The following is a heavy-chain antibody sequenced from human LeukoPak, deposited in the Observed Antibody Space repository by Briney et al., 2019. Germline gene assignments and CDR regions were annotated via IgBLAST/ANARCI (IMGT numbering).Heavy chain of an antibody. CDR1: GGSISSYY. J-gene: IGHJ3*02. D-gene: IGHD2-15*01. Sequence: PSETLSLTCTVSGGSISSYYWSWIRQPPGKGLEWIGYIYYSGSTNYNPSLKSRVTISVDTSKNQFSLMLSSVTAADTAVYYCARGGSGPDAFDIWGQGTMVTVSS. CDR3: ARGGSGPDAFDI. V-gene: IGHV4-59*12. CDR2: IYYSGST.